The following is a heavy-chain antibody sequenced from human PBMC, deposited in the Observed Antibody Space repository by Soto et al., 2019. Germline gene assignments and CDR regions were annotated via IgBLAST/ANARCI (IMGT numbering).Heavy chain of an antibody. CDR1: GYTFTSYG. CDR2: ISAYNGNT. CDR3: ASVISGYDFWSGGHFDY. V-gene: IGHV1-18*01. J-gene: IGHJ4*02. D-gene: IGHD3-3*01. Sequence: QVQLVQSGAEAKKPGASVKVSCKASGYTFTSYGISWVRQAPGQGLEWMGWISAYNGNTNYAQKLQGRVTMTTDTSTSTAYMELRSLRSDDTAVYYCASVISGYDFWSGGHFDYWGQGTLVTVSS.